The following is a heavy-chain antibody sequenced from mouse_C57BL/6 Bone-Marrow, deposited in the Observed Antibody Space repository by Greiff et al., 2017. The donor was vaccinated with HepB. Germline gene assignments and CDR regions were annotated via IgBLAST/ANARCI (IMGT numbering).Heavy chain of an antibody. CDR1: GYTFTSYW. CDR2: IYPSDSET. CDR3: ARERGFTTVVAMDY. V-gene: IGHV1-61*01. Sequence: QVQLQQPGAELVRPGSSVKLSCKASGYTFTSYWMDWVKQRPGQGLEWIGNIYPSDSETHYNQKFKDKATLTVDKSSSTAYMQLSSLTSEDSAVYYCARERGFTTVVAMDYWGQGTSVTVSS. D-gene: IGHD1-1*01. J-gene: IGHJ4*01.